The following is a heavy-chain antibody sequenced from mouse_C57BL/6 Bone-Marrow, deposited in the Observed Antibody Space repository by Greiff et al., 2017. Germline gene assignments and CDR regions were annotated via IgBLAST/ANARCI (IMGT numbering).Heavy chain of an antibody. V-gene: IGHV1-64*01. CDR3: ARGNYGSRVYFDD. J-gene: IGHJ2*01. Sequence: QVQLKQPGAELVKPGASVKLSCKASGYTFTSYWMHWVKQRPGQGLEWIGMIHPNSGSTNYNEKFKSKDTLTVDKSSSTAYMQLSSLTSEDSAVYYCARGNYGSRVYFDDWGQGTTLTVSS. CDR2: IHPNSGST. D-gene: IGHD1-1*01. CDR1: GYTFTSYW.